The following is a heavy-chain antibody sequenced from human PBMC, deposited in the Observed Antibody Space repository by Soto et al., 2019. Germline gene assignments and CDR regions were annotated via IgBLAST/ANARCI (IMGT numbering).Heavy chain of an antibody. D-gene: IGHD6-6*01. V-gene: IGHV4-34*01. CDR2: INHSGST. J-gene: IGHJ4*02. CDR1: GGSFSGYY. CDR3: ARGEYSSSLGFDY. Sequence: QVQLQQWGAGLLKPSETLSLTCAVYGGSFSGYYWSWIRQPPGKGLEWIGEINHSGSTNYNPSLKSRGTISVDTSKNQFSLKLSSVTAADTAVYYCARGEYSSSLGFDYWGQGTLVTVSS.